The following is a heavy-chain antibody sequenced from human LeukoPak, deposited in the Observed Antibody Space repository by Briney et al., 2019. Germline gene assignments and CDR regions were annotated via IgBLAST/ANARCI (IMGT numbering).Heavy chain of an antibody. CDR1: GFTFSSYA. J-gene: IGHJ6*02. Sequence: PGGSLRLSCAASGFTFSSYAMHWVRQAPGKGLEYVSAISSNGGSTYYANSVKGRFTISRDNSKNTLYLQMGSLRAEDMAVYYCARGYCSGGSCHYYYYGMDVWGQGTLVTVSS. V-gene: IGHV3-64*01. CDR3: ARGYCSGGSCHYYYYGMDV. D-gene: IGHD2-15*01. CDR2: ISSNGGST.